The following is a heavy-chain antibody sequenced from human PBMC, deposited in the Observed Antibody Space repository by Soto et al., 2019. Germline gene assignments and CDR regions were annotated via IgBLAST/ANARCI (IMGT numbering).Heavy chain of an antibody. V-gene: IGHV1-69*01. CDR1: GGTFSSYA. D-gene: IGHD3-16*01. Sequence: QVQLVQSGAEVKKPGSSVKVSCKASGGTFSSYAISWVRQAPGQGLEWMGGIIPIFGTANYAQKFQGKVTITADEPTSTAYMGLSSLRSEDTAVYYWARDKRSRGGEQDYWGQGTLVTVSS. CDR2: IIPIFGTA. J-gene: IGHJ4*02. CDR3: ARDKRSRGGEQDY.